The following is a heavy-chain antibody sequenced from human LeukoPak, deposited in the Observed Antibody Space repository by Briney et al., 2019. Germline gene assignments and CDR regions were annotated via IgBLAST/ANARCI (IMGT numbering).Heavy chain of an antibody. Sequence: SETLSLTCTVSGGSITSSIDYWGWVRQPPGKGLEWIATIYYGTSTQYNPSLKSRVTMSVDTSKNQFSLKLSSVTAADTAVYYCARQPATTVTTPHFDSWGQGTLVTVSS. D-gene: IGHD4-17*01. J-gene: IGHJ4*02. V-gene: IGHV4-39*01. CDR1: GGSITSSIDY. CDR3: ARQPATTVTTPHFDS. CDR2: IYYGTST.